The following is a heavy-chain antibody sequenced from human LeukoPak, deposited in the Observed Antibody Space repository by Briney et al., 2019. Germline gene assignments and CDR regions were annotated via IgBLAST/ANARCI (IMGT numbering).Heavy chain of an antibody. CDR3: ARAPSAAAWFDP. CDR1: GGSFSGYY. V-gene: IGHV4-34*01. CDR2: INHSGST. Sequence: SETLSLTCAVYGGSFSGYYWSWIRQPPGKGLEWIGGINHSGSTNYNPSLKSRVTISVDTSKNQFSLKLSSVTAADTAVYYCARAPSAAAWFDPWGQGTLVTVSS. D-gene: IGHD6-13*01. J-gene: IGHJ5*02.